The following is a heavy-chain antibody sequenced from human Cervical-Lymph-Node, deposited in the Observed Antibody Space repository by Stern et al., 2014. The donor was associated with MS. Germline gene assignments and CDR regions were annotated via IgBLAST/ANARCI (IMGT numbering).Heavy chain of an antibody. D-gene: IGHD4-23*01. J-gene: IGHJ4*02. V-gene: IGHV1-69*01. CDR2: IVPIFERS. CDR1: GATFSTNG. Sequence: VQLVQSGAEVRKPGSSVKVSCKVSGATFSTNGISWLRQAPGQVPEWMGAIVPIFERSNYVQRLRGRLTITADESANTAYMELRSLSPDDTAVYYCAREHHGGNFAAWGQGTLVTVSS. CDR3: AREHHGGNFAA.